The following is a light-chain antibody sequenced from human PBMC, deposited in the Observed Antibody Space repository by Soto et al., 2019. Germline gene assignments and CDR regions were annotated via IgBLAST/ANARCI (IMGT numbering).Light chain of an antibody. V-gene: IGKV3-15*01. Sequence: EIVMTQSPATLSVSPGERATLSCRASQSVRRNLAWYQKKPGQAPRLVIHGSSTRATGIPARFSGSGSGTDFTLTISNLQSEDFAVYYCQHYNNWPPYTFGQGTKVDI. CDR3: QHYNNWPPYT. CDR1: QSVRRN. J-gene: IGKJ2*01. CDR2: GSS.